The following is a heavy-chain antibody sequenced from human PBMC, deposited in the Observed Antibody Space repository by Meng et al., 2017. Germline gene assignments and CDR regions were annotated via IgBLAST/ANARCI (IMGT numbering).Heavy chain of an antibody. CDR1: GGSFSGYY. Sequence: QGQLQQWGAGLLKPSETLSLTCAVYGGSFSGYYWSWIRQPPGKGLEWIGEINHSGSTNYNPSLKSRVTISVDTSKNQFSLKLSSVTAADTVVYYCAYATTVSNWGQGTLVTVSS. J-gene: IGHJ4*02. D-gene: IGHD4-11*01. CDR3: AYATTVSN. V-gene: IGHV4-34*01. CDR2: INHSGST.